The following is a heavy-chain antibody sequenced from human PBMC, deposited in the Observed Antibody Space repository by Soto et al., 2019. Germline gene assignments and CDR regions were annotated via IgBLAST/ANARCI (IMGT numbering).Heavy chain of an antibody. Sequence: QVQLVQSGDEVKRPGAAVKVSSKASGYSFAGYDMSWVRQAPGQGLQWMGWISGYNGRTQYARTFEGRVTLTSDTSTTTVQLELRNLTSDDTAVYYCATSLIALPNTRRDFWGLGTLVTVAS. J-gene: IGHJ4*02. CDR3: ATSLIALPNTRRDF. CDR1: GYSFAGYD. D-gene: IGHD2-2*02. V-gene: IGHV1-18*01. CDR2: ISGYNGRT.